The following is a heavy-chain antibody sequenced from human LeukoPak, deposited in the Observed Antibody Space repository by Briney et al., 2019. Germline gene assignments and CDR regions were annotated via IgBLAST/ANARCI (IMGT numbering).Heavy chain of an antibody. CDR2: FDPEDGET. CDR1: GYTLTELS. V-gene: IGHV1-24*01. D-gene: IGHD6-19*01. Sequence: GASVKVSCKVSGYTLTELSMHWVRQAPGKGLEWMGGFDPEDGETIYAQKFQGRVTMTEGTSTDTAYMELSSLRSEGTAVYYCATGDWSGWAFDYWGQGTLVTVSS. CDR3: ATGDWSGWAFDY. J-gene: IGHJ4*02.